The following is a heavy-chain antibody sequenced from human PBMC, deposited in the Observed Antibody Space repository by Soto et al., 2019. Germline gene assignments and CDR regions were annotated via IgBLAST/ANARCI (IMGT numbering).Heavy chain of an antibody. V-gene: IGHV3-30*18. Sequence: QVQLVESGGGVVQPGRSLRLSCAASGFTFSSYGMHWVRQAPGKGLEWVAVVSDDGSNKYYADSMKGRFTISRDNSKKNQFLQMTSMRAEVTAVCYRAKGCVYDCGGWSFDFVGQGSL. CDR2: VSDDGSNK. D-gene: IGHD3-22*01. CDR3: AKGCVYDCGGWSFDF. CDR1: GFTFSSYG. J-gene: IGHJ4*02.